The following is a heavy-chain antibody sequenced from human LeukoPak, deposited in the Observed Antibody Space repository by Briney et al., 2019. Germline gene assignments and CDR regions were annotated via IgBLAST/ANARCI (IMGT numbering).Heavy chain of an antibody. CDR3: EGDPPNSGYAFAI. Sequence: GRSLRLSCASSGFTFSNSAMHCGRQAPGKGLGWVAFIWFDGSNRYYADSVKGRFTISKDNSKNTLYMQMSSLRPEDTAVYYCEGDPPNSGYAFAIWGQGTMVTVSS. CDR1: GFTFSNSA. CDR2: IWFDGSNR. D-gene: IGHD6-25*01. J-gene: IGHJ3*02. V-gene: IGHV3-33*01.